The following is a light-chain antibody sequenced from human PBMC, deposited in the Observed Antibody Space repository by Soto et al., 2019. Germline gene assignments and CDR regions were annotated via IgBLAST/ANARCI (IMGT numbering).Light chain of an antibody. Sequence: DIVMTQSPDSLAVSLGERATINCKSSQSVLYISNNNNFLAWYQQKPGQRPKLLIYWASTRESGVPDRFSGSGSGTDFTLTISSLQAEDVAVYYCQQYYTTPWTFGQGTKVEVK. CDR3: QQYYTTPWT. CDR1: QSVLYISNNNNF. CDR2: WAS. V-gene: IGKV4-1*01. J-gene: IGKJ1*01.